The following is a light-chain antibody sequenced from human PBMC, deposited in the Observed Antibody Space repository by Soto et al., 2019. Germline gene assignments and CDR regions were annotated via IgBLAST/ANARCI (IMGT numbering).Light chain of an antibody. Sequence: DLVMTQSPLSLPVTPGEPASISCRSSQSLLHSNGYNYLDWYLQKPGQSPQLLIYLGSNRSSGVPDRFSGSGSGTDFTLKISRVEAEDVGVYYCMQSKPLPSITFGQGTRLEIK. J-gene: IGKJ5*01. CDR1: QSLLHSNGYNY. CDR2: LGS. CDR3: MQSKPLPSIT. V-gene: IGKV2-28*01.